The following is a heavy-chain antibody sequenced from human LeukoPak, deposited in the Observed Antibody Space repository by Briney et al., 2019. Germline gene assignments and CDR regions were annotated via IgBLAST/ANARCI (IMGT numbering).Heavy chain of an antibody. J-gene: IGHJ4*02. CDR1: VFTFIDYY. D-gene: IGHD3-22*01. CDR2: ISSRGSTI. V-gene: IGHV3-11*04. Sequence: KPGGSLRLSCAASVFTFIDYYMSWIRQAPGKGLEWVSYISSRGSTIYYADSVKGRFTISMDNAKNSLYLQMNSLRAEDTAVYYCGRGYYYDSSGYASRWGQGTLVTASS. CDR3: GRGYYYDSSGYASR.